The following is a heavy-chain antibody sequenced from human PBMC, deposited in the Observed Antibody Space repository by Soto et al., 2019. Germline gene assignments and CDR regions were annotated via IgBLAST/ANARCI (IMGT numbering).Heavy chain of an antibody. J-gene: IGHJ3*02. Sequence: QMQLVQSGPEMKKPGTSVKVSCKASGFTFTSSAVQWVRQARGQRLEWIGWIVVGSGNTNYAQKFQEXGTPTXXMSTSTAYMELSSLRSEDSAVYYCAADKGKGAFDIWGQGTMVTVSS. CDR2: IVVGSGNT. CDR1: GFTFTSSA. CDR3: AADKGKGAFDI. V-gene: IGHV1-58*01.